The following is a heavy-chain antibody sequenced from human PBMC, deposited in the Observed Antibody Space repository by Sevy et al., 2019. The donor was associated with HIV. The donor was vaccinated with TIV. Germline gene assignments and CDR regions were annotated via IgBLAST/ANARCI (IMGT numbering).Heavy chain of an antibody. J-gene: IGHJ4*02. CDR1: GFTFSSYA. CDR3: AKESFGAKYYYDSGGYYYQGAFDY. Sequence: GGSLRLSCAASGFTFSSYAMSWVRQAPGKGLEWVSAISGSGGSTYYADSVKGRFTISRDNSKNTLYLQMNSLRAEDTAVYYCAKESFGAKYYYDSGGYYYQGAFDYWGQGTLVTVSS. CDR2: ISGSGGST. D-gene: IGHD3-22*01. V-gene: IGHV3-23*01.